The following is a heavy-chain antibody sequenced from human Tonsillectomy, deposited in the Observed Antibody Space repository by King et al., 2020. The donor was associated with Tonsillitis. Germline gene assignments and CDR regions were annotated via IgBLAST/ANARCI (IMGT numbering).Heavy chain of an antibody. CDR1: GGSISSYY. J-gene: IGHJ4*02. CDR2: IYYSGST. V-gene: IGHV4-59*08. CDR3: ARLTRWLGRLDY. Sequence: QLQESGPGLVKPSETLSLTCTVSGGSISSYYWSWIRQPPGKGLEWIGYIYYSGSTNYNPSLKSRVTISVDTSKNQFSLKLSSVPAADTAVYYCARLTRWLGRLDYWGQGTLVTVSS. D-gene: IGHD6-19*01.